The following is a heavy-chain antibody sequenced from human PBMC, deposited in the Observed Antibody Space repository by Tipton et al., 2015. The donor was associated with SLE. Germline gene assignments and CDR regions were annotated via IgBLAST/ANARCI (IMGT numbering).Heavy chain of an antibody. CDR1: GGSISSGSYP. Sequence: TLSLTCTVSGGSISSGSYPWSWIRKPAGKGLEWIGYIYASGSTHYNPSLKSRVTISVDTSKNQFSLKLSSVTAADTAVYYCARAHGITMIVNYWGQGTLVTVSS. V-gene: IGHV4-61*09. CDR3: ARAHGITMIVNY. CDR2: IYASGST. D-gene: IGHD3-22*01. J-gene: IGHJ4*02.